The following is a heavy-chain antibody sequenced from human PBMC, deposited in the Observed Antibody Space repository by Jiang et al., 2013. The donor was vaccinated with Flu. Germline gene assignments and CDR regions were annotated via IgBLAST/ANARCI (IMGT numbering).Heavy chain of an antibody. CDR2: TYYRSKWYN. V-gene: IGHV6-1*01. CDR1: GDSVSSTSAA. Sequence: QTLSLTCAISGDSVSSTSAAWNWFRQSPSRGLEWLGRTYYRSKWYNEYAVSVQGRVTINPDTSMNQLSLQLTSVTPEDAAVYYCARGARYAFDIWGQGTMVTVSS. J-gene: IGHJ3*02. CDR3: ARGARYAFDI. D-gene: IGHD1-26*01.